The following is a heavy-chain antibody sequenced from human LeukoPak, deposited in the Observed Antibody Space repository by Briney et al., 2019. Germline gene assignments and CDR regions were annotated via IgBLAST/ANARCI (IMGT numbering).Heavy chain of an antibody. CDR3: ARRSEHSSGSQPAFDP. D-gene: IGHD3-22*01. CDR2: INTNTGNP. Sequence: GASVKVSCEASGYTFTKYGMNWVRQAPGQGLEWMGWINTNTGNPTYAQGFTGRFVFSLDTSVSTAYLEISSLKAEDTAVYYCARRSEHSSGSQPAFDPWGQGTLVTVSS. V-gene: IGHV7-4-1*02. J-gene: IGHJ5*02. CDR1: GYTFTKYG.